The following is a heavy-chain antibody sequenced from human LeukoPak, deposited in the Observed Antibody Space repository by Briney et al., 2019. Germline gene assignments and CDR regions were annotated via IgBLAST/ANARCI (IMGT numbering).Heavy chain of an antibody. Sequence: ASVKVSCKASGYTFTSYGISWVRQAPGQGLEWMGWISAYNGNTNYAQKLQGRVTMTADTSTSTAYMELRSLRSDDTAVYYCARSFVTASTDAFDIWGQGTMVTVSS. CDR1: GYTFTSYG. D-gene: IGHD5-18*01. V-gene: IGHV1-18*01. J-gene: IGHJ3*02. CDR2: ISAYNGNT. CDR3: ARSFVTASTDAFDI.